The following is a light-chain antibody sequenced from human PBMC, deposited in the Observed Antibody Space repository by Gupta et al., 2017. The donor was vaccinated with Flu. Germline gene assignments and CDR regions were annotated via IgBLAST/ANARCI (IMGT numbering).Light chain of an antibody. Sequence: DIHMTQSPSSLSASVGDRVTITCRASQSISSYLNWYQQKPGKAPKLLIYAASSLQSGVPSRFSGSGSGTDFTLTISRLQPEDFATYYCQQSDSTPYIFGQGTKMEVK. CDR2: AAS. V-gene: IGKV1-39*01. J-gene: IGKJ2*01. CDR3: QQSDSTPYI. CDR1: QSISSY.